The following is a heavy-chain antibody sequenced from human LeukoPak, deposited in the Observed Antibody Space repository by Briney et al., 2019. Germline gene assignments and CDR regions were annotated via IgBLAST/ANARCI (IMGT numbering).Heavy chain of an antibody. J-gene: IGHJ4*02. CDR3: ARELAGSSGFDY. CDR2: ISSISSYI. D-gene: IGHD6-19*01. CDR1: GFTFSSYS. Sequence: GGSLRLSCAASGFTFSSYSMNWVRQAPGKGLEWVSSISSISSYIYYADSVKGRFTISIDNAKNSLYLQMNSLRAEDTAVYYCARELAGSSGFDYWGQGTLVTVSS. V-gene: IGHV3-21*01.